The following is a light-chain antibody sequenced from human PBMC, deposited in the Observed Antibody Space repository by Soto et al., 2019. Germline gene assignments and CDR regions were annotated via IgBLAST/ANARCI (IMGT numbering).Light chain of an antibody. CDR3: SSFGGSNNLV. J-gene: IGLJ1*01. CDR2: EVT. V-gene: IGLV2-8*01. CDR1: SSDVGGYNF. Sequence: QSALTQPASVSGSPGQSVTISCTGTSSDVGGYNFVSWYQHFPGKAPKLIIYEVTKRPSGVPDRFSGSKSGNTASLTVSGLHTDDEADYYCSSFGGSNNLVFGTGTKVTVL.